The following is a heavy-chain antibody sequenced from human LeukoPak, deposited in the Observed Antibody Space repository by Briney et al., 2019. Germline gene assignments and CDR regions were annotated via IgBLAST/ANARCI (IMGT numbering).Heavy chain of an antibody. D-gene: IGHD2-2*01. V-gene: IGHV3-74*01. CDR2: IDSDGSTT. CDR3: ARGLTLLGYCSSTSCLMNY. CDR1: GFTLSSYW. Sequence: GGSLRLSCAVPGFTLSSYWMHWVRQAPGKGLVWVSRIDSDGSTTDYADSVKGRFTISRDNANNTLYLQMNSLRAEDAGVYYCARGLTLLGYCSSTSCLMNYWGQGTLVTVSS. J-gene: IGHJ4*02.